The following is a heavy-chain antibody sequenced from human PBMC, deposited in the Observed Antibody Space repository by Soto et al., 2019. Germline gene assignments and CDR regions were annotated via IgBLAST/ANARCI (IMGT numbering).Heavy chain of an antibody. CDR1: PDSSTIRNYY. J-gene: IGHJ4*02. Sequence: SETLSLTCTVSPDSSTIRNYYWGWIRQPPGKGLQWIGSNSYNGGTFYNPSLKGRVAISVDPSKKQSSLHMNSVTAADSAVYYCARYRVEVAWRGFDLWGQGSPVTVSS. V-gene: IGHV4-39*01. CDR2: NSYNGGT. CDR3: ARYRVEVAWRGFDL. D-gene: IGHD1-1*01.